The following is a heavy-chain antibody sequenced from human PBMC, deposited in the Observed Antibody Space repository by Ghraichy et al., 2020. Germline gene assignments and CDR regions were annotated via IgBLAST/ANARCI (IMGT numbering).Heavy chain of an antibody. CDR1: GFTFSSYA. D-gene: IGHD2-2*01. CDR3: ATYCSSTSCSDY. J-gene: IGHJ4*02. Sequence: GGSLRLSCAASGFTFSSYAMHWVRQAPGKGLEWVAVISYDGSNKYYADSVKGRFTISRDNSKNTLYLQMNSLRAEDTAVYYCATYCSSTSCSDYWGQGTLVTVSS. V-gene: IGHV3-30-3*01. CDR2: ISYDGSNK.